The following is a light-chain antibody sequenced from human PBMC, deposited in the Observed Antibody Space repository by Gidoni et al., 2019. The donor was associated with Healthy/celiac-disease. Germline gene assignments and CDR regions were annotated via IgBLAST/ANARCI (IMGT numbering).Light chain of an antibody. J-gene: IGLJ2*01. CDR3: AAWDDILSGQV. V-gene: IGLV1-47*01. CDR2: RNN. CDR1: SSNIGRCY. Sequence: QSVLTQPPSASGTTGQRVTISGSGSSSNIGRCYVYWYQQLPGTSPKLLISRNNQRPSVVPYRFSGSKSGSSASLAICGLRSEDEAEYYCAAWDDILSGQVFGGGTKLTVL.